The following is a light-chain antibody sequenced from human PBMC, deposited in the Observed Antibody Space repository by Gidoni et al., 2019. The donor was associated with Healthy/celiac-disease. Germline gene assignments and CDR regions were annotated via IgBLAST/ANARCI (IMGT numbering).Light chain of an antibody. Sequence: DIQMTQSPSSLSASVGDRVTITCRASQGISNYLAWYQQKPGKVPKLLIYAASTLQSGVPSRFSGSGSGTDFTITISSLQPEDVATYYCQKYNSAPTITFGQXTRLEIK. CDR3: QKYNSAPTIT. CDR2: AAS. CDR1: QGISNY. J-gene: IGKJ5*01. V-gene: IGKV1-27*01.